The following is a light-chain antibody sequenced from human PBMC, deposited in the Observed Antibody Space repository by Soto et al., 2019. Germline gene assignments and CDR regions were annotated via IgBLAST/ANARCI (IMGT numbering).Light chain of an antibody. CDR3: SSFTNSGTVV. V-gene: IGLV2-14*01. Sequence: QSALTQPASVSGSPGQSITISCTGTSSDVGGHNYVSWYQQHPGKAPKNMIYEVNNGPSGVSDRFSGSKSGNTASLTISGLQAEDEDYYYCSSFTNSGTVVFGGGTKVTVL. J-gene: IGLJ2*01. CDR2: EVN. CDR1: SSDVGGHNY.